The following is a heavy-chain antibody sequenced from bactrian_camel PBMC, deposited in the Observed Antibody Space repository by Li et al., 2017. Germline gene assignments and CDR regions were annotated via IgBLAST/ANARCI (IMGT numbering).Heavy chain of an antibody. Sequence: HVQLVESGGGSVQTRGSLRLSCAASGYTFNTYSWFRQAPGQEREGVASIDADGETSYVDSVKGRFTIAKDSAKNTLYLQMNSLKPEDTAMYYCAAVQSAWCGGSCSLSCAYKYWGQGTQVTVS. J-gene: IGHJ4*01. D-gene: IGHD6*01. CDR3: AAVQSAWCGGSCSLSCAYKY. CDR1: GYTFNTYS. V-gene: IGHV3S6*01. CDR2: IDADGET.